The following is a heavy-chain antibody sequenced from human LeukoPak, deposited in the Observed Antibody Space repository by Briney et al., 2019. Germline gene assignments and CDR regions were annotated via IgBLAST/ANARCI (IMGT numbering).Heavy chain of an antibody. CDR3: ARGRAGRFGKLNWFDP. V-gene: IGHV1-18*01. CDR1: GYTFTNYG. D-gene: IGHD3-10*01. CDR2: ISAYNGHT. J-gene: IGHJ5*02. Sequence: ASVKVSCKASGYTFTNYGISWVRQAPGQGLEWMGWISAYNGHTKYAQKFQGRVTMTTDTSTSTAYMELRSLRSDDTAVYYCARGRAGRFGKLNWFDPWGQGTLVTVSS.